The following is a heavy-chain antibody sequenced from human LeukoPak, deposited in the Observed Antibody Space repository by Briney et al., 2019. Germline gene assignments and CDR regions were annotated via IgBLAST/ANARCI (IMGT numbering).Heavy chain of an antibody. CDR2: IDSDGTTI. CDR1: GFTLSSYW. D-gene: IGHD2-2*01. J-gene: IGHJ4*02. CDR3: ARGLTLLGYCSGTSCLMNY. Sequence: GGSLRLSCAVSGFTLSSYWMHWVRQAPGMGLVWVSRIDSDGTTIDYADSVKGRFTISRDNANNTLYLQMNSLRAEDAGVYYCARGLTLLGYCSGTSCLMNYWGQGTLVTVSS. V-gene: IGHV3-74*01.